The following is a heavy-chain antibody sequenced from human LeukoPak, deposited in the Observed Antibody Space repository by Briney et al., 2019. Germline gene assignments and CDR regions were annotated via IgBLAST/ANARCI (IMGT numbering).Heavy chain of an antibody. CDR2: IFYSGTTNYNQST. Sequence: SETLSLTFTGCVGSIISYFWSWLRQPPGKGPEWIGYIFYSGTTNYNQSTNYNRSLKSRVTESLDTTKNHFSLKLSSVTAADTAVYFCARGGVTTIAQYDYWGQGILVTVSS. D-gene: IGHD5-12*01. V-gene: IGHV4-59*01. CDR3: ARGGVTTIAQYDY. J-gene: IGHJ4*02. CDR1: VGSIISYF.